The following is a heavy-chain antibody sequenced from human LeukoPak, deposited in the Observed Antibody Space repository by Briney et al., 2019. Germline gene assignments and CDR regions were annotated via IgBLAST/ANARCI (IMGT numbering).Heavy chain of an antibody. V-gene: IGHV1-46*01. D-gene: IGHD4-17*01. CDR3: ARGGYGDRIDY. Sequence: GASVKVSCKASGYTFIRYYMHWVRQAPGQGLEWMGIINPSGGSTSYAQKFQGRVTMTRDTSTRTVYMELSRLRSEDTAVYYCARGGYGDRIDYWGQGTLVSVSS. CDR2: INPSGGST. CDR1: GYTFIRYY. J-gene: IGHJ4*02.